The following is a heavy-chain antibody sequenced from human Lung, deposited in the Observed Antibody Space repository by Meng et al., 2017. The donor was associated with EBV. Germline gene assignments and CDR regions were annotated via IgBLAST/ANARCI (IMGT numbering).Heavy chain of an antibody. CDR2: INAGNGNT. CDR3: ARTGCSSSSCYDY. Sequence: QVRPVKFGDEVKKPGAAVKVSCKASGYSFTTYAMHWVRQAPGQRLEWMGWINAGNGNTKYSEKFQSRVTITRDTAASTAYMELSSLRSEDTAVYYCARTGCSSSSCYDYWGQGTLVTVSS. D-gene: IGHD2-2*01. CDR1: GYSFTTYA. V-gene: IGHV1-3*01. J-gene: IGHJ4*02.